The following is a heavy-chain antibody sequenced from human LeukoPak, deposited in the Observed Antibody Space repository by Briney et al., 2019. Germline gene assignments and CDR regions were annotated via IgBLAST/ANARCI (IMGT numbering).Heavy chain of an antibody. D-gene: IGHD2-2*01. CDR2: ISYDGSNK. CDR1: GFTFSNYG. CDR3: AKAYGYCTTTSCSHEEFDY. J-gene: IGHJ4*02. Sequence: GRSLRLSCAASGFTFSNYGMHWVRQAPGKGLEWVAVISYDGSNKYYADSVKGRFAISRDNSKNTLYLQMNSLRAEDTAVYYCAKAYGYCTTTSCSHEEFDYWGQGTLVTVSS. V-gene: IGHV3-30*18.